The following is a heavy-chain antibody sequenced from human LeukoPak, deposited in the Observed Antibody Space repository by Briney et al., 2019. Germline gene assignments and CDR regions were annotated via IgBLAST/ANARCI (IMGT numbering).Heavy chain of an antibody. Sequence: ASVKVSCKASGYTFTGYYMHWVRRAPGQGLEWMGWINPNSGGTNYAQKFQGRVTMTRDTSISTAYMELSRLRSDDTAVYYCARASYSGSYFANYWGQGTLVTVSS. J-gene: IGHJ4*02. CDR3: ARASYSGSYFANY. CDR2: INPNSGGT. V-gene: IGHV1-2*02. D-gene: IGHD1-26*01. CDR1: GYTFTGYY.